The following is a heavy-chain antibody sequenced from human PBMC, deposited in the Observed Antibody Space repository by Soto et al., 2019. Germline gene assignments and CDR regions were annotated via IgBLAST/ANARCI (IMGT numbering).Heavy chain of an antibody. D-gene: IGHD6-25*01. Sequence: SETLSLTCSASGGSLTSSSHFWGWVRQPPGKGLEWIGTIYFPGNTYYTPSLKSRLTMSIDTSKNEFSLRLNSVTAANTAVYYCAGQTFTIAAASYGRSNWFDPWGPGTLVTVSS. V-gene: IGHV4-39*01. CDR1: GGSLTSSSHF. J-gene: IGHJ5*02. CDR3: AGQTFTIAAASYGRSNWFDP. CDR2: IYFPGNT.